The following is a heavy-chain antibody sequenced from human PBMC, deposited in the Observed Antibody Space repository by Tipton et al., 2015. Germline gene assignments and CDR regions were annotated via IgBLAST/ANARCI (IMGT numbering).Heavy chain of an antibody. CDR2: ISAYNGNT. D-gene: IGHD2-15*01. J-gene: IGHJ6*02. Sequence: QLVQSGAEVKKPGASVKVSCKASGYTFSIYDVTWVRQAPGQGLEWMGWISAYNGNTNYAQKLQGRVTMTTDTSTSTAYMELRRLRSDDTAVYYCARDQDCSGGSCYRNYYYYYGMDVWGQGTTVTVSS. CDR3: ARDQDCSGGSCYRNYYYYYGMDV. V-gene: IGHV1-18*01. CDR1: GYTFSIYD.